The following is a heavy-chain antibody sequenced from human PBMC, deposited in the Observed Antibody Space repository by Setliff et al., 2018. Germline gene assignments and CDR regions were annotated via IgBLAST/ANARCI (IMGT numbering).Heavy chain of an antibody. J-gene: IGHJ4*02. CDR3: ARRPRAVYGSGRRNWFLDY. CDR1: GYTFTSYG. D-gene: IGHD3-10*01. CDR2: ISAYNGNT. V-gene: IGHV1-18*01. Sequence: RASVKVSCKASGYTFTSYGISWVRQAPGQGLEWMGWISAYNGNTNYAQKLQGRVTMTTDTSTSTAYMELRSLRSDDTAVYYCARRPRAVYGSGRRNWFLDYWGQGTLVTVSS.